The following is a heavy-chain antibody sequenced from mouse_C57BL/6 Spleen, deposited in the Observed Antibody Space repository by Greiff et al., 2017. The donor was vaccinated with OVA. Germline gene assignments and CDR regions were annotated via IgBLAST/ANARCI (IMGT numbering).Heavy chain of an antibody. D-gene: IGHD1-1*01. J-gene: IGHJ4*01. V-gene: IGHV1-61*01. CDR1: GYTFTSYW. Sequence: QVQLQQSGAELVRPGSSVKLSCKASGYTFTSYWMDWVKQRPGQGLEWIGNIYPSDSETHYNQKFKDKATLTVDKSSSTAYMQLSSLTSEDSAVYYCARSDYYGSSYYAMDYWGQGTSVTVSS. CDR2: IYPSDSET. CDR3: ARSDYYGSSYYAMDY.